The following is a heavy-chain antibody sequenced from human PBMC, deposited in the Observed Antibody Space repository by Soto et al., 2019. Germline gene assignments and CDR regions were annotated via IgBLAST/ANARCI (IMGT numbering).Heavy chain of an antibody. CDR2: IYYSGST. D-gene: IGHD3-9*01. Sequence: SETLSLTCTVSGGSISSYYWSWIRQPPGKGLEWIGYIYYSGSTNYNPSLKSRVTISVDTSKNQFSLKLSSVTAADTAVYYCARHRLRDYAWLSPDAFDIWGEGTMVTVSS. V-gene: IGHV4-59*08. CDR1: GGSISSYY. J-gene: IGHJ3*02. CDR3: ARHRLRDYAWLSPDAFDI.